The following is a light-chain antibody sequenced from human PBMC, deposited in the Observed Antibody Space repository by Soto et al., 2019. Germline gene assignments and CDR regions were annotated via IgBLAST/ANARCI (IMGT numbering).Light chain of an antibody. CDR3: QQHSNLPLT. CDR1: QDIGNA. V-gene: IGKV1-6*01. J-gene: IGKJ2*01. CDR2: AAS. Sequence: AIPMTQSPYSLSASVGDRVTITCRASQDIGNALGWYQQKPGRAPKILIYAASSLQSGVPSRFSGSGSGTDFTLTISSLQSEDFATYYCQQHSNLPLTFGQGT.